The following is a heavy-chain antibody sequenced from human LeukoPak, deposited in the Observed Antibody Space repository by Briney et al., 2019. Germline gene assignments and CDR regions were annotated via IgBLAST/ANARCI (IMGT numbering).Heavy chain of an antibody. CDR1: GFTFSCYW. D-gene: IGHD5-12*01. CDR2: IDGDGSST. V-gene: IGHV3-74*01. J-gene: IGHJ4*02. CDR3: ARGYSGYFYY. Sequence: PGGSLRLSCAASGFTFSCYWMQWVRQAAGKGLVWVSRIDGDGSSTNYADSVKGRFTISRDNAKNTLYLQMNSLRAEDTAVYYCARGYSGYFYYWGQGTLVTVSS.